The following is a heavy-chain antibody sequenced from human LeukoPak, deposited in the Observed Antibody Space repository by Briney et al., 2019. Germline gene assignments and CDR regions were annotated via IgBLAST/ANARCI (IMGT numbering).Heavy chain of an antibody. CDR2: VNDSGGT. J-gene: IGHJ3*02. CDR3: ARDREYYDSSGYWGSAFDI. Sequence: SETLSLTCAVYIDSFTNYYWNWIRQTPGKGLEWIGEVNDSGGTNINPSLRSRVTISVDTSKNQFSLKLSSVTAADTAVYYCARDREYYDSSGYWGSAFDIWGQGTMVTVSS. V-gene: IGHV4-34*01. D-gene: IGHD3-22*01. CDR1: IDSFTNYY.